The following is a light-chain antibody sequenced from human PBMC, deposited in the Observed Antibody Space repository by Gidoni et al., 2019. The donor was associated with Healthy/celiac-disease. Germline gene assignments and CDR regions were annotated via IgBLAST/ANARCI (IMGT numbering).Light chain of an antibody. V-gene: IGKV3-15*01. J-gene: IGKJ1*01. CDR2: CAS. CDR3: QQYNNWPRT. CDR1: QSVSSN. Sequence: IGMTQSPATLSVSPGERATLSCRASQSVSSNLAWYQQKPDQAPKLLISCASTRATGIPARFSGSGSGTDFTLTISSLQSEDFAVYYCQQYNNWPRTFGQGTKVEIK.